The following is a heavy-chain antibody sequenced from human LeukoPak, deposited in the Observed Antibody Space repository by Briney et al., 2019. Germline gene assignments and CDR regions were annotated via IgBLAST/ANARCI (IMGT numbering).Heavy chain of an antibody. J-gene: IGHJ4*02. D-gene: IGHD2-8*01. CDR1: GFTFSSYW. CDR2: INHNGNVN. V-gene: IGHV3-7*03. CDR3: AKCPNIVLMVYAPN. Sequence: GGSLRLSCAASGFTFSSYWMNWARQAPGKGLEWVASINHNGNVNYYVDSVKGRFTISRDNAKNSLYLQMSNLRAEDTAVYYCAKCPNIVLMVYAPNWGQGTLVTVSS.